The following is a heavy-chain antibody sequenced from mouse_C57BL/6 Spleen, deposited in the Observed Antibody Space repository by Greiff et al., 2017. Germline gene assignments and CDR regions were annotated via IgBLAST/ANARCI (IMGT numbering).Heavy chain of an antibody. J-gene: IGHJ2*01. CDR2: ISDGGSYT. V-gene: IGHV5-4*01. Sequence: EVQGVESGGGLVKPGGSLKLSCAASGFTFSSYAMSWVRQTPEKRLEWVATISDGGSYTYYPDNVKGRFTISRNNAKNNLYLQMSHLKAEDTAMYYCARGLGEGALYFDYWGQGTTLTVSS. CDR3: ARGLGEGALYFDY. CDR1: GFTFSSYA. D-gene: IGHD4-1*01.